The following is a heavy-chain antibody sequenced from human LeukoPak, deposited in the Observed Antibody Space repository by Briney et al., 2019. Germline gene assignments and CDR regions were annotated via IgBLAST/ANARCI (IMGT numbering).Heavy chain of an antibody. CDR1: GFTFSSYA. CDR3: AKAVTVVIPAALDY. Sequence: GRSLRLSCAASGFTFSSYAMHWVRQAPGKRLEWVAVISYDGSNKYYADSAKGRFTISRDNSLNTLYLQMNSLRAEDTAVYYCAKAVTVVIPAALDYWGQGTLVTVSS. J-gene: IGHJ4*02. V-gene: IGHV3-30*07. D-gene: IGHD2-2*01. CDR2: ISYDGSNK.